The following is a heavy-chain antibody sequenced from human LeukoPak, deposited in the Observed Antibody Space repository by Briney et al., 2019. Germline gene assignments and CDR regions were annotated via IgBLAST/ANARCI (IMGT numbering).Heavy chain of an antibody. D-gene: IGHD3-22*01. Sequence: ASVKVSCKTSGYTFTDYYIHWLRQAPGQGLEWLGWINPKTGGTSYGEKFQGRVTLTRDPSITTAHMELRGLRSDDSAFYYCVIDEWGLQDYWGQGTRVIV. J-gene: IGHJ4*02. V-gene: IGHV1-2*02. CDR2: INPKTGGT. CDR3: VIDEWGLQDY. CDR1: GYTFTDYY.